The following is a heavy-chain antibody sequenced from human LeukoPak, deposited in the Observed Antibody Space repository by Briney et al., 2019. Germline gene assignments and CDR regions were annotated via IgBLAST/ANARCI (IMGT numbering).Heavy chain of an antibody. D-gene: IGHD6-13*01. J-gene: IGHJ6*03. Sequence: ASVKVSCKASGYTFTSYAMHWVRQAPGQRLEWMGWINAGNGNTKYSQEFQGRVTITRDTSASTAYMELSSLRAEDTAVYYCARERGSSWYASLPGYYYYYYMDVWGKGTTVTVSS. CDR1: GYTFTSYA. CDR2: INAGNGNT. V-gene: IGHV1-3*03. CDR3: ARERGSSWYASLPGYYYYYYMDV.